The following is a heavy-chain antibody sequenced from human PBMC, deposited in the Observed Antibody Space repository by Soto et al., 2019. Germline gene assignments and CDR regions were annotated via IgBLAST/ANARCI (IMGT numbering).Heavy chain of an antibody. Sequence: EVQMVESGGGLVKPGGSLRLSCAASGFTFNRHSMNWVRQAPGKGLEWVSSISGTSIYIYYADAVRGRFTISRDNARNSVYLRMNILRAEDTAVYYCTRGSGTGAWWAGYILPWGQGSPVTVSS. V-gene: IGHV3-21*01. J-gene: IGHJ5*02. CDR3: TRGSGTGAWWAGYILP. CDR1: GFTFNRHS. D-gene: IGHD5-12*01. CDR2: ISGTSIYI.